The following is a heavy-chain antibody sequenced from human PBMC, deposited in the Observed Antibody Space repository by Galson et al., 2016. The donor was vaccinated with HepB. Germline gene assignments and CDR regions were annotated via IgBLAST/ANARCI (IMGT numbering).Heavy chain of an antibody. J-gene: IGHJ4*02. Sequence: SLRLSCAASGFTFNTYSMHWVRQAPGKGLEWVSSISPSSDYIYHADSVKGRFTISRDNAKKSLYLQMSSLRGDDTAIYYCVRNLFTGGADSSVDYWGQGTPVTVSA. V-gene: IGHV3-21*01. CDR2: ISPSSDYI. D-gene: IGHD2-15*01. CDR1: GFTFNTYS. CDR3: VRNLFTGGADSSVDY.